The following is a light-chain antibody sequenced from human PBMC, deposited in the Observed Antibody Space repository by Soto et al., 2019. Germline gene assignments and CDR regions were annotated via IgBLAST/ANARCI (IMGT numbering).Light chain of an antibody. J-gene: IGLJ1*01. V-gene: IGLV2-23*01. CDR2: EGS. CDR1: SSDVGSYNL. Sequence: QSVLTQPASVSGSLGQSITISCTGTSSDVGSYNLVSWYQQHPGKAPKLMIYEGSKRPSGVSNRFSGSKSGNTASLTISGLQAEDEADYYCCSYVGSRYYVFGTGTKVTVL. CDR3: CSYVGSRYYV.